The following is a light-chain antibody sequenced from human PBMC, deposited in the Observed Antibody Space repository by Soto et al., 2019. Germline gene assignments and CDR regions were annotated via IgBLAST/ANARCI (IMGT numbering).Light chain of an antibody. J-gene: IGKJ1*01. Sequence: DIQITQSPSALTASVGARVTIPCRASQGISNYLAWYQQKPGKVPKLLIYAASTLQSGVPSRFSGSGSGTDFTLTISSLQSEDFAVYYCQQYNNWPRTFGQGTKVDIK. CDR3: QQYNNWPRT. CDR2: AAS. CDR1: QGISNY. V-gene: IGKV1-27*01.